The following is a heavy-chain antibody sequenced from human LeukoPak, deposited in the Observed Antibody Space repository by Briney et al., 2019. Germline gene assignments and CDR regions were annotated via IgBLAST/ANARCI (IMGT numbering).Heavy chain of an antibody. CDR2: ITWDDTII. V-gene: IGHV3-43*01. Sequence: GGSLRLPCAASGFTFDDYTMHWVRQTPGTGLQWVSLITWDDTIIKYADSVKGRFTISRDNSKNTLYLQMNSLRAEDTAVYYCAKAHSYYYDSSGYYLPGDYWGQGTLVTVSS. D-gene: IGHD3-22*01. CDR1: GFTFDDYT. J-gene: IGHJ4*02. CDR3: AKAHSYYYDSSGYYLPGDY.